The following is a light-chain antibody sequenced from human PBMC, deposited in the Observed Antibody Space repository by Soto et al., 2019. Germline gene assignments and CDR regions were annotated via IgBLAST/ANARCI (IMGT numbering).Light chain of an antibody. CDR1: SSDVGAYNY. Sequence: QSVLTQPPSASGSPGQSVTISCSGTSSDVGAYNYVSWYQRHPGKAPKLMIYEVSKRPSGVPDRFSGSKFGDTASLTVSGLQTEDEADYYCSSYAGSNNFVFGGGTKVTVL. V-gene: IGLV2-8*01. CDR2: EVS. CDR3: SSYAGSNNFV. J-gene: IGLJ2*01.